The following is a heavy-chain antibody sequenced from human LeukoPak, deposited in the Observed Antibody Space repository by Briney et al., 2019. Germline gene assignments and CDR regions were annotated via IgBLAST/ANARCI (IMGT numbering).Heavy chain of an antibody. CDR1: GGSISSSSHY. CDR3: ASWYSSSWQYWFDP. V-gene: IGHV4-39*01. J-gene: IGHJ5*02. D-gene: IGHD6-13*01. Sequence: SETLSLTCTVSGGSISSSSHYWGWIRQPPGKGLEWIGSIHYSGSTYYNPSLKSRGTISVDTSKNQFSLKLSSVTAPDTAVYYCASWYSSSWQYWFDPWGQGTLVTVSS. CDR2: IHYSGST.